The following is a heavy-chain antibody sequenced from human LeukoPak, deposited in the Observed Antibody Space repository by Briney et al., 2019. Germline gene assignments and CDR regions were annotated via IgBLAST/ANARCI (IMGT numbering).Heavy chain of an antibody. CDR1: GGSISTSSYY. CDR2: IFYGRST. Sequence: PTEPLSLTCTVSGGSISTSSYYWGWIRQPPGKDLEWIGSIFYGRSTYYNPSLKSRLAITVDTSKNQFSLELSSVTAADTAVYYCVRHQDSGAHESAFNVWGQGTMVTVSS. D-gene: IGHD4-17*01. V-gene: IGHV4-39*01. CDR3: VRHQDSGAHESAFNV. J-gene: IGHJ3*01.